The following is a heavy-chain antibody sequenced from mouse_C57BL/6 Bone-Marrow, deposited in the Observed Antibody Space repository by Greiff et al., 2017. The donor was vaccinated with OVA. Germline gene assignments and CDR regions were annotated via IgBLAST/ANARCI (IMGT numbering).Heavy chain of an antibody. J-gene: IGHJ3*01. D-gene: IGHD1-1*01. Sequence: QVTLKVSGPGILQPSQTLSLTCSFSGFSLSTFGMGVGWIRQPSGKGLEWLAHIWWDDAKYYNPALKSRLTISKDTSKNQVFLKIANVDTADTATYYCARKTFYYGSSPEFAYWGQGTLVTVSA. CDR2: IWWDDAK. V-gene: IGHV8-8*01. CDR3: ARKTFYYGSSPEFAY. CDR1: GFSLSTFGMG.